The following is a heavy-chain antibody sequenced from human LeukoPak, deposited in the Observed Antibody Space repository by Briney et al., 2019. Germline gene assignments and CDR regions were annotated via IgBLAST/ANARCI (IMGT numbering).Heavy chain of an antibody. CDR1: GFTFDDYA. CDR2: ISWNSGSI. D-gene: IGHD6-6*01. J-gene: IGHJ4*02. CDR3: AKVGSSGTKESDY. Sequence: GRYLRLSCAASGFTFDDYAMHWVRQAPGKGLEWVSGISWNSGSIGYADSVKGRFTISRDNAKNSLYLQMNSLRAEDTALYYCAKVGSSGTKESDYWGQGTLVTVSS. V-gene: IGHV3-9*01.